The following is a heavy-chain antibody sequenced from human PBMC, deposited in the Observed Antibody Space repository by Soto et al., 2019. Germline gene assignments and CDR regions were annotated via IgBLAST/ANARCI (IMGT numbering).Heavy chain of an antibody. Sequence: GESLKISCAASGFAFSSYAMSWVRQAPGKGLEWVSAISGSGGGTYYADSVRGRFTISRDNSKNTLSLQVNSLRAEDTAVYYCAKTIEMASIRPFDYWGQGTLVTVSS. D-gene: IGHD5-12*01. CDR2: ISGSGGGT. J-gene: IGHJ4*02. CDR3: AKTIEMASIRPFDY. CDR1: GFAFSSYA. V-gene: IGHV3-23*01.